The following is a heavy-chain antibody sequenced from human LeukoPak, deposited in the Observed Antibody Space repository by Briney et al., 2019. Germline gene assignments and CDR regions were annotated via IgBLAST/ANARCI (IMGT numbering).Heavy chain of an antibody. J-gene: IGHJ3*02. D-gene: IGHD3-10*01. CDR1: GGSISSSSYY. CDR3: ASHRSDAFDI. Sequence: SETLSLTCTVSGGSISSSSYYWGWIRQPPGKGLEWIGSIYYSGSTYYNPSLKSRVTISVDTSKNQFSLKLSSVTAADTAVYYCASHRSDAFDIWGQGTMVTVSS. CDR2: IYYSGST. V-gene: IGHV4-39*01.